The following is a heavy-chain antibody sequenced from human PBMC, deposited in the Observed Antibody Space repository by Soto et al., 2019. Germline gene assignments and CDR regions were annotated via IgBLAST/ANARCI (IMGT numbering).Heavy chain of an antibody. CDR2: IYISGST. CDR3: VRDCSGGGCYSDYGMDV. J-gene: IGHJ6*02. V-gene: IGHV4-4*07. CDR1: GDSVSSYY. D-gene: IGHD2-15*01. Sequence: PSETLSLTCTVSGDSVSSYYWSWIRQPAGRGLEWIGRIYISGSTDYNPSLKGRVSMSVDRSKNQFSLKLTSVTAADTAVYYCVRDCSGGGCYSDYGMDVWGQGNMVTVSS.